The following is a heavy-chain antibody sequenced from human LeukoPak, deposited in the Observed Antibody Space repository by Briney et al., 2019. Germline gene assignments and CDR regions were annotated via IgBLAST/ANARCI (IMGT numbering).Heavy chain of an antibody. V-gene: IGHV3-33*06. Sequence: GGSLRLSCAASGFTFNTFGMHWVRQAPGQGLEWVAAIWFDGSVKHYSDAVKGRFTIPRDNSLNTLYLQMNSLRVEDTAIYYCAKDTAVQFLEPAFWGQGTLVTVSS. J-gene: IGHJ4*02. CDR1: GFTFNTFG. CDR2: IWFDGSVK. D-gene: IGHD3-3*01. CDR3: AKDTAVQFLEPAF.